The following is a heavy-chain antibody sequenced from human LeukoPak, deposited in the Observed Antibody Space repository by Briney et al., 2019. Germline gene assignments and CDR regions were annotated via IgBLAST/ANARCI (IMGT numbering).Heavy chain of an antibody. V-gene: IGHV1-2*02. CDR1: GYTFTGYY. CDR3: ARDPSDYGDYRIDY. D-gene: IGHD4-17*01. Sequence: GASVKVSCKASGYTFTGYYMHWVRQAPGQGLEWMGWINPNSGGTNYAQKFQGRVTMTRDTSISTAYVELSRLRSDDTAVYYCARDPSDYGDYRIDYWGQGTLVTVSS. CDR2: INPNSGGT. J-gene: IGHJ4*02.